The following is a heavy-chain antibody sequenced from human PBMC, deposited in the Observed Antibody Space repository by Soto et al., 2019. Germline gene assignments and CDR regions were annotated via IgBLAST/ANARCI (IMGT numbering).Heavy chain of an antibody. Sequence: QVQLVQSGAEVKKPGSSVQVSCTASGGTFSSYAISWVRQAPGQGLEWMGGIIPIFGTANYAQKFQGRVTITADESTSTAYMELSSLRSEDTAVYYCARGPEMVAGQIYYYYYGMDVWGQGTTVTVSS. V-gene: IGHV1-69*01. CDR1: GGTFSSYA. D-gene: IGHD6-19*01. CDR3: ARGPEMVAGQIYYYYYGMDV. J-gene: IGHJ6*02. CDR2: IIPIFGTA.